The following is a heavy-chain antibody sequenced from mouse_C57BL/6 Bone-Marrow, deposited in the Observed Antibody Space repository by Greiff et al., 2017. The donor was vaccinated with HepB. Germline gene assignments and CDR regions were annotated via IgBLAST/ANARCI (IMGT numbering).Heavy chain of an antibody. Sequence: VQLQQSGPELVKPGASVKISCKASGYSFTGYYMHWVKQSHGNILDWIGYIYPYNGVSSYNQKFKGKATLTVDKSSSTAYMELRSLTSEDSAVYYCARNSLYYGYYWYWYFDVWGTGTTVTVSS. CDR1: GYSFTGYY. V-gene: IGHV1-31*01. D-gene: IGHD2-3*01. J-gene: IGHJ1*03. CDR2: IYPYNGVS. CDR3: ARNSLYYGYYWYWYFDV.